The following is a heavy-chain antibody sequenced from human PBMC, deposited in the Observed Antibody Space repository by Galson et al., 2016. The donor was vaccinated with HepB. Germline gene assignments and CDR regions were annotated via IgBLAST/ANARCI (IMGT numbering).Heavy chain of an antibody. CDR3: ARARAYSTSADMRGYYYMDV. CDR2: IWLDGSAE. D-gene: IGHD6-13*01. Sequence: SLRLSCAASGFTFSWYGMHWVRQGPGRGLEWVAVIWLDGSAEYYADSVKGRFTISRDNSKDTLYLQMNSLRAEDTAVYYCARARAYSTSADMRGYYYMDVWGKGTTVTVSS. CDR1: GFTFSWYG. J-gene: IGHJ6*03. V-gene: IGHV3-33*01.